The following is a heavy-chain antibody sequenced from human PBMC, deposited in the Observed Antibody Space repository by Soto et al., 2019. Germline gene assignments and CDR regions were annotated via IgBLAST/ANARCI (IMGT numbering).Heavy chain of an antibody. D-gene: IGHD1-1*01. V-gene: IGHV3-30-3*01. CDR3: ARDSAYWNPFDY. CDR2: ISYDGSNK. J-gene: IGHJ4*02. CDR1: GFTFSSYA. Sequence: GGSLRLSCAASGFTFSSYAMHWVRQAPGKGLEWVAVISYDGSNKYYADSVKGRFTISRDNSKNTLYLQMNSLRAEDTAVYYCARDSAYWNPFDYWGQGTLVTVSS.